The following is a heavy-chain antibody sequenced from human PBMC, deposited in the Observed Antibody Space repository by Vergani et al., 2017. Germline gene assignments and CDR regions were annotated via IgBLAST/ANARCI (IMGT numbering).Heavy chain of an antibody. D-gene: IGHD1-26*01. Sequence: QVQFQQWGPGLLKPSETLSLTCAVYGGSLSGYYWSWIRLAPGKGLEWIGEINHSGTINYNPTLKSPFNVSIATSRDHFSLKLRSVSAADTAVYFCARRAERWETLLRDDFDVWGQGTFVTVSP. CDR3: ARRAERWETLLRDDFDV. CDR1: GGSLSGYY. CDR2: INHSGTI. J-gene: IGHJ3*01. V-gene: IGHV4-34*01.